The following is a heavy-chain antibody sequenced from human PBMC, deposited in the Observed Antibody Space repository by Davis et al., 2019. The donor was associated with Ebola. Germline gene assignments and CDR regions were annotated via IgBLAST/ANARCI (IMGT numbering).Heavy chain of an antibody. V-gene: IGHV3-11*01. CDR1: GFTFSDYY. D-gene: IGHD3-22*01. CDR3: ARWTYYYDSSGYLVVDVPFDY. J-gene: IGHJ4*02. Sequence: GESLKISCAASGFTFSDYYMSWIRQAPGKGLEWVSYISSSGSTIYYADSVKGRFTISRDNAKNSLYLQMNSLRAEDTAVYYCARWTYYYDSSGYLVVDVPFDYWGQGTLVTVSS. CDR2: ISSSGSTI.